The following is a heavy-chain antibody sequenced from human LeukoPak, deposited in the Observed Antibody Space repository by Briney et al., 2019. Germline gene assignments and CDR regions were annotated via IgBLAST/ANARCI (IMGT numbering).Heavy chain of an antibody. CDR3: AKDVLWFGEFDY. CDR2: ISGSDGST. J-gene: IGHJ4*02. Sequence: GGSLRLSCAASGFTFSSYAMSWVRQAPGKGLEWVSAISGSDGSTYYADSVKGRFTISRDNSKNTLYLQMNSLRAEDTAVYYCAKDVLWFGEFDYWGQGTLVTVSS. V-gene: IGHV3-23*01. CDR1: GFTFSSYA. D-gene: IGHD3-10*01.